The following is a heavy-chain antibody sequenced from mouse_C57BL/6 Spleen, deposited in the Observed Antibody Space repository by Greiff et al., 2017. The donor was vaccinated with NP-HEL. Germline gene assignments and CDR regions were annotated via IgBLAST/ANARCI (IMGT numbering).Heavy chain of an antibody. CDR3: ANVLGSSCYAIDY. D-gene: IGHD1-1*01. Sequence: QVQLQQPGAELVKPGASVKLSCKASGYTFTSYWMHWVKQRPGQGLEWIGMIHPNSGSTNYNEKFKSKATLTVDKSSSTAYMQLSSLTSEDSAVYYCANVLGSSCYAIDYWGQGTSVTVAS. J-gene: IGHJ4*01. V-gene: IGHV1-64*01. CDR2: IHPNSGST. CDR1: GYTFTSYW.